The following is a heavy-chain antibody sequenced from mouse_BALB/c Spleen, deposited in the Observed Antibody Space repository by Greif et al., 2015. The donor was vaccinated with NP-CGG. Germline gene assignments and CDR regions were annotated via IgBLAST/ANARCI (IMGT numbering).Heavy chain of an antibody. CDR2: IRNKANGYTT. V-gene: IGHV7-3*02. J-gene: IGHJ3*01. Sequence: DVHLVESGGGLVQPGGSLRLSCATSGFTFTDYYMSWVRQPPGKALEWLGFIRNKANGYTTEYSASVKGRFTISRDNSQSILYLQMNTLRAEDSATYYCARDTGTFAYWGQGTLVTVSA. CDR1: GFTFTDYY. CDR3: ARDTGTFAY. D-gene: IGHD4-1*01.